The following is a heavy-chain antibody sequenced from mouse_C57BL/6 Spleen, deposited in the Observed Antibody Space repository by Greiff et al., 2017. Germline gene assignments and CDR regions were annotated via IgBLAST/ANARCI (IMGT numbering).Heavy chain of an antibody. CDR2: ISYSGST. V-gene: IGHV3-1*01. Sequence: EVQRVESGPGMVKPSQSLSLTCTVTGYSITSGYDWHWIRHFPGNKLEWMGYISYSGSTNYNPSLKIRISIPHDTSKNHFFLKLNSVTTEDTATYYCARGEVRTGGFAYWGQGALVTVSA. J-gene: IGHJ3*01. CDR3: ARGEVRTGGFAY. CDR1: GYSITSGYD. D-gene: IGHD4-1*01.